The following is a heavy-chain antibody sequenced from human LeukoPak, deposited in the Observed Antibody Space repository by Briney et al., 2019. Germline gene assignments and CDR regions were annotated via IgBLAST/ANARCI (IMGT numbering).Heavy chain of an antibody. CDR3: AKDQTYSSGSRAFDI. CDR1: GGTFSSYV. J-gene: IGHJ3*02. Sequence: SVKVSCKASGGTFSSYVISWVRQAPGQGLEWMGGIIPIFGTANYAQKFQGRVTITADESTSTAYMDLSSLRAEDMALYYCAKDQTYSSGSRAFDIWGQGTMVTVSS. D-gene: IGHD6-19*01. CDR2: IIPIFGTA. V-gene: IGHV1-69*13.